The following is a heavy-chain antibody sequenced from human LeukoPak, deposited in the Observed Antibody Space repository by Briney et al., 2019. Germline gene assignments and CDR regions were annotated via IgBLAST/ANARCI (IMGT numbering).Heavy chain of an antibody. CDR2: ISSSSSTI. D-gene: IGHD6-19*01. CDR1: GFPFSSYS. Sequence: PGGSLRLSCAASGFPFSSYSMNWVRQAPGKGLEWVSYISSSSSTIYYADSVKGRFTISRDKAKNSLYLQMNSLRAEDTAVYYCARGGAVAGLDYWGQGTLVTVSS. CDR3: ARGGAVAGLDY. J-gene: IGHJ4*02. V-gene: IGHV3-48*01.